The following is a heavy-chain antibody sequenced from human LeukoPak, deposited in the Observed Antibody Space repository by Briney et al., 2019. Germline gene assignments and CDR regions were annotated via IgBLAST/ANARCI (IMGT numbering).Heavy chain of an antibody. D-gene: IGHD6-19*01. CDR2: IYYSGST. J-gene: IGHJ6*02. V-gene: IGHV4-59*08. CDR1: GGSISSYY. CDR3: ARGGVAGTYYYYYGVDV. Sequence: SEILSLTCTVSGGSISSYYWSWIRQPPGEGLEWIGYIYYSGSTNYNPSLKSRVTISVDTSKNQFSLKLTSVTAADTAVYYCARGGVAGTYYYYYGVDVWGQGTTVTVSS.